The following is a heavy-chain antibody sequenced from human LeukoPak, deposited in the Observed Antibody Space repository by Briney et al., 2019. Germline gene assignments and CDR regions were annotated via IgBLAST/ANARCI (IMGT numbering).Heavy chain of an antibody. D-gene: IGHD3-10*01. CDR1: GYTFTGYY. Sequence: ASVKVSCKASGYTFTGYYMHWVRQTPGQGLEWMGWINPNSGGTNYAQKFQGRVTMTRDTSISTAYMELSRLRSDDTAVYYCARGDPYGSGSLLYYWGQGTLVTVSS. J-gene: IGHJ4*02. CDR3: ARGDPYGSGSLLYY. V-gene: IGHV1-2*02. CDR2: INPNSGGT.